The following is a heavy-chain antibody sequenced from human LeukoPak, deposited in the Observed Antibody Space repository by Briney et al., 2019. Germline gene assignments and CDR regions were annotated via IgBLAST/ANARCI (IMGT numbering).Heavy chain of an antibody. CDR2: IWKDVSNE. J-gene: IGHJ4*02. CDR1: GFTFRRYG. V-gene: IGHV3-33*01. D-gene: IGHD3-10*02. CDR3: AREDVDRRDMAFDY. Sequence: GGSLRLSCAPSGFTFRRYGTHWVRQAPDKGRGWVAVIWKDVSNEYYADSVKGRFTISRDNSKNTLYLQMNSLGAEDTAVYYCAREDVDRRDMAFDYWGQGTLVTVSS.